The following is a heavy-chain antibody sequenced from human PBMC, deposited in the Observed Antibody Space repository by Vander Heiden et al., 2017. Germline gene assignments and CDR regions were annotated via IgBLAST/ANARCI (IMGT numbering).Heavy chain of an antibody. D-gene: IGHD2-15*01. CDR3: TLVGCRDGSCYPDN. Sequence: EVQLVASGGGLVKPGGSLSLSCVASGFTFTHAWMTWVRQAPGKGLEWVGRIKGKIDGGTIDYAAPVKSRFTISRDDSKNTVYLQMNSLKIEDTAVYYCTLVGCRDGSCYPDNWGQGTLVTVSS. J-gene: IGHJ4*02. V-gene: IGHV3-15*01. CDR1: GFTFTHAW. CDR2: IKGKIDGGTI.